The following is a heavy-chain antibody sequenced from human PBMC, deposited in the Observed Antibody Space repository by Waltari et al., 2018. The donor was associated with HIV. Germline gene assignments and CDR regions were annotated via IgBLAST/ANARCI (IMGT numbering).Heavy chain of an antibody. J-gene: IGHJ4*02. CDR3: ARGSYGRYDY. V-gene: IGHV4-30-2*01. D-gene: IGHD5-18*01. Sequence: HLQPQESGSGLVRPSQTMSLHCAVSGGSMNRCGYSWTWIRQPPGKGLEWIGYIFHSGSTFYNPSLKIRVSMSVDRSKNQFSLRLSSVTAADTAVYYCARGSYGRYDYWGQGTLVTVSS. CDR2: IFHSGST. CDR1: GGSMNRCGYS.